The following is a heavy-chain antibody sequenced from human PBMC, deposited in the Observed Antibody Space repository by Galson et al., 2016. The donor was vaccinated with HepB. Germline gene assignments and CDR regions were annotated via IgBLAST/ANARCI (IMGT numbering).Heavy chain of an antibody. CDR1: GVSVTSHYW. D-gene: IGHD3/OR15-3a*01. CDR3: AREDWNYSYGLDV. J-gene: IGHJ6*02. V-gene: IGHV4-59*02. Sequence: ETLSLTCSVSGVSVTSHYWSWIRLPPGKGLEWIGEIFHSGSTHYNPSLKSRVTISVDKSKNQFSLKLSSVTAADTAVYYCAREDWNYSYGLDVWGQGTTVTVSS. CDR2: IFHSGST.